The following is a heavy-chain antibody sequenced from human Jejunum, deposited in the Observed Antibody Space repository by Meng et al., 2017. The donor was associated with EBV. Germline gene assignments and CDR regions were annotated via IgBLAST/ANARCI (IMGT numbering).Heavy chain of an antibody. J-gene: IGHJ4*02. CDR3: RQAFCSAEAGCSDR. V-gene: IGHV4-34*01. CDR1: GGPVSGHY. D-gene: IGHD3-3*01. CDR2: INESGST. Sequence: QVHLQQWGAGLLKPSXXLSRTCAAYGGPVSGHYWSWIRQSPGKRLEWIGEINESGSTNYNPSLKSRVIIFMDTSKNQFSLNLNSVIAADTAVYYCRQAFCSAEAGCSDRWGQGTLVTVSS.